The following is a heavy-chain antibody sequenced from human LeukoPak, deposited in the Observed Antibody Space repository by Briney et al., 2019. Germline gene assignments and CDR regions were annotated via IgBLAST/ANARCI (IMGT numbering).Heavy chain of an antibody. V-gene: IGHV1-2*02. CDR2: IYPNNGGT. CDR1: GYTFTGYH. CDR3: ASVTWSDKFSDFDY. D-gene: IGHD3-3*01. Sequence: AASVKVSCKASGYTFTGYHIHWVRQAPGQGLEWMGWIYPNNGGTKYAQKFQDRVTMTRDTSITTAYMELSRLRSDDTAVYYCASVTWSDKFSDFDYGGEGTRVTVSS. J-gene: IGHJ4*02.